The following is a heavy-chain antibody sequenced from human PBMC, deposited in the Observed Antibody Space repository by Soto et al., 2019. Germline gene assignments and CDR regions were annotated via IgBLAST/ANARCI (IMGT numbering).Heavy chain of an antibody. CDR1: GGTFSSYA. J-gene: IGHJ6*02. V-gene: IGHV1-69*01. Sequence: QVQLVQSGAEVKKPGSSVKVSCEASGGTFSSYAISWVRQAPGQGLEWMGGIIPIFGTANYAQKFQGRVTITADESTSTAYMELSSLRSEDTAVYYCARSSYYDFWDGMDVWGQGTTVTVSS. CDR2: IIPIFGTA. D-gene: IGHD3-3*01. CDR3: ARSSYYDFWDGMDV.